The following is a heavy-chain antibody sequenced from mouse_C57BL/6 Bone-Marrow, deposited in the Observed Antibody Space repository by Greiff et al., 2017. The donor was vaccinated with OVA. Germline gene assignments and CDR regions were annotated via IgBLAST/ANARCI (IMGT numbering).Heavy chain of an antibody. J-gene: IGHJ4*01. CDR3: ARGDYSLYYAMDY. CDR1: GYAFSSSW. V-gene: IGHV1-82*01. CDR2: IYPGDGDT. Sequence: QVQLKESGPELVKPGASVKISCKASGYAFSSSWMNWVKQRPGKGLEWIGRIYPGDGDTNYNGKFKGKATLTADKSSSTAYMQLGSLTSEDSAVYFCARGDYSLYYAMDYWGQGTSVTVSS. D-gene: IGHD2-12*01.